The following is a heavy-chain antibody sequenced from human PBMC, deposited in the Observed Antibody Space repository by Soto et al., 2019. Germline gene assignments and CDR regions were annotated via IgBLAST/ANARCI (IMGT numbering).Heavy chain of an antibody. D-gene: IGHD6-19*01. CDR2: IYSSGSA. CDR1: GDSVSSGGYY. V-gene: IGHV4-61*08. J-gene: IGHJ6*02. CDR3: ARGFSSVSMDA. Sequence: KPSETLSLTCTFSGDSVSSGGYYWSWIRQPPGKGLEWIGYIYSSGSANYNPSLKSRVTISRDTSKNQISLKVASVTAADTAGYYCARGFSSVSMDAWGQGTTVTVSS.